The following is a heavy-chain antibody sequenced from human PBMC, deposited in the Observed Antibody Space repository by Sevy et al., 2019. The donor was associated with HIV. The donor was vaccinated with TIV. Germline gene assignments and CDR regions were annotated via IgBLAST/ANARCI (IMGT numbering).Heavy chain of an antibody. CDR2: IGGSGGST. CDR1: GFTFSSYA. D-gene: IGHD1-26*01. Sequence: GGSLRLSCAASGFTFSSYAMSWVRQAPGKGLEWVSAIGGSGGSTYYADSVKGRFTISRDNSKNTLYLQMNSLRAEDTAVYYCAKDLGGGSYPFDYWGQGTLVTVSS. J-gene: IGHJ4*02. CDR3: AKDLGGGSYPFDY. V-gene: IGHV3-23*01.